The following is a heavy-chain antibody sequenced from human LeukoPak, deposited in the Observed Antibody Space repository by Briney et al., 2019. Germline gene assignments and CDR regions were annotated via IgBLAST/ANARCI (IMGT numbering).Heavy chain of an antibody. J-gene: IGHJ4*02. CDR2: ISDDGSIT. V-gene: IGHV3-74*03. D-gene: IGHD5/OR15-5a*01. Sequence: GGNLRLSCAASGFTFSRDWMHWVRQAPGKGLVWGSRISDDGSITTYADLRKGRFTNSKDNPKSPVFLQMNSLRAEDTAVYFCVRRYYEYNVYDRHFDYWGQGILVTVSS. CDR1: GFTFSRDW. CDR3: VRRYYEYNVYDRHFDY.